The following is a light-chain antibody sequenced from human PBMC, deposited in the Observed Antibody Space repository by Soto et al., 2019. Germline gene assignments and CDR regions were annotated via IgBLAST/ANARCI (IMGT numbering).Light chain of an antibody. J-gene: IGKJ2*01. Sequence: EIVLTQSPGTLSLSPGERATLSCRASQSVSSNYLAWYQQKPGQAPRLLIYGASSRATGIPDRFSGSGSGTDFSLTISRLEPVDFAVFYCQQYSTSPRTFGQGTKLKIK. CDR1: QSVSSNY. CDR3: QQYSTSPRT. CDR2: GAS. V-gene: IGKV3-20*01.